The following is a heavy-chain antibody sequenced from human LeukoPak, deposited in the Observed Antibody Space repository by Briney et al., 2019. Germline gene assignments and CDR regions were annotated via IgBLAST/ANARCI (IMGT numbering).Heavy chain of an antibody. CDR3: ATDVSGSYPLGY. D-gene: IGHD1-26*01. CDR1: GYTLTELS. Sequence: GASVKVSCKVSGYTLTELSMHWVRQAPGKGLEWMGGFDPEDGETIYAQKFQGRVTMTEDTSTDTAYMELSSLRSEDTAVYYCATDVSGSYPLGYWGQGTLVTVSS. J-gene: IGHJ4*02. V-gene: IGHV1-24*01. CDR2: FDPEDGET.